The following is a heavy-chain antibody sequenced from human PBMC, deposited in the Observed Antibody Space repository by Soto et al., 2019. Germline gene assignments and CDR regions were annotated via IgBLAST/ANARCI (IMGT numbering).Heavy chain of an antibody. D-gene: IGHD3-3*01. J-gene: IGHJ4*02. CDR1: GGTFSSYS. Sequence: QVQLVQSGAEVKKPESSVKVSCKASGGTFSSYSIDWVRQAPGQGLEWMGGIIPIFDTPSYAQKFQGRVTITADDSTSTSYMELSSLRSDDTAVYYCAGLLSGYSYGGYWGQGTLVTVSS. V-gene: IGHV1-69*01. CDR3: AGLLSGYSYGGY. CDR2: IIPIFDTP.